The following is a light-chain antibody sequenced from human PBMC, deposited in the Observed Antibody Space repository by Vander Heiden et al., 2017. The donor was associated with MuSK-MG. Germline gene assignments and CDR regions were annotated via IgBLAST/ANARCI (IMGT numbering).Light chain of an antibody. V-gene: IGKV3-20*01. CDR2: GAS. Sequence: EIVLTQSPVTLSLSPGEGATLSCRASQSVSNNYLAWYQQKPGQAPRLLIYGASSRAPGIPDRIRGSGYGTDFTLTISRREPQHIAVYFWQQDPIPWTFGQGTKVEIK. CDR1: QSVSNNY. J-gene: IGKJ1*01. CDR3: QQDPIPWT.